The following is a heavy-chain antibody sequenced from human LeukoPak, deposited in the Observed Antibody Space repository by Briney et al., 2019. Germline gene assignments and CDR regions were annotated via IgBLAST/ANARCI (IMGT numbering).Heavy chain of an antibody. D-gene: IGHD5-12*01. V-gene: IGHV1-45*02. CDR3: ARSPFSGDDDAFDI. Sequence: SVKVSCKASGYTFTYRYLHWVRQAPGQALEWMGWITPFNGNTNYAQQFQDRVTITRDRSRNTVYMELNSLGFEDTAMYYCARSPFSGDDDAFDIWGQGTMVTVSS. CDR2: ITPFNGNT. CDR1: GYTFTYRY. J-gene: IGHJ3*02.